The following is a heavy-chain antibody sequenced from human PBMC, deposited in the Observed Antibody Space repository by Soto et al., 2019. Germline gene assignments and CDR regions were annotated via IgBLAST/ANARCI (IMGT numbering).Heavy chain of an antibody. CDR1: GFTFSSYA. D-gene: IGHD1-1*01. J-gene: IGHJ5*02. CDR2: ISYDGSNK. Sequence: PGGSLRLSCAASGFTFSSYAMHWVRQAPGKGLEWVAVISYDGSNKYYADSVKGRFTISRDNSKNTLYLQMNSLRAEDTAVYYCAKLTTSWGQGILVTVSS. V-gene: IGHV3-30-3*02. CDR3: AKLTTS.